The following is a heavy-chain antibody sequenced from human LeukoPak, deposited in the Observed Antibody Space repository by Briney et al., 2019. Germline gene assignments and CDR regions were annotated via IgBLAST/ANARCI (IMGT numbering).Heavy chain of an antibody. V-gene: IGHV4-4*07. Sequence: SETLSLTCTVSGGSFTTYYWSWIRQPAGKGLEWIGRISTSESTQYNPPLKSRVTISVDTSKNQFSLKLGSVPAADTAVYYCARQRAFDIWGQGTMVTVSS. D-gene: IGHD6-25*01. J-gene: IGHJ3*02. CDR2: ISTSEST. CDR3: ARQRAFDI. CDR1: GGSFTTYY.